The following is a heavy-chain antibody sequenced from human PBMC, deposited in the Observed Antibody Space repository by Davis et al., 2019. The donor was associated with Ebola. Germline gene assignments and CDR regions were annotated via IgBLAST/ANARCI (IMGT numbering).Heavy chain of an antibody. CDR3: ARHRHYGMDV. CDR2: IDYSGST. CDR1: GGSIISHY. J-gene: IGHJ6*02. Sequence: SETLSLTCNVSGGSIISHYWSWIRQPPGKGLEWLGYIDYSGSTNYNPSLKSRVTISTDTSKKEFSLRLSSGTAADTAIYYCARHRHYGMDVWGQGTTVTVSS. V-gene: IGHV4-59*08.